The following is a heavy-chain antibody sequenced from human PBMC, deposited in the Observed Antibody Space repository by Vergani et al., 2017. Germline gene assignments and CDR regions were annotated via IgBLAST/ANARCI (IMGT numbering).Heavy chain of an antibody. V-gene: IGHV3-20*04. CDR3: VRGPLPSIPAMFDS. CDR2: ISWNGETK. J-gene: IGHJ4*02. CDR1: GFSFDDHG. D-gene: IGHD3-9*01. Sequence: EVLLAESGGRMVRPGGSLRLSCAASGFSFDDHGRGWVRPVPGKGLEWVSEISWNGETKNYADSVQGRFIISRDNAKNSLYLQMRTLRPEDTALYYCVRGPLPSIPAMFDSWGQGTLVTVSS.